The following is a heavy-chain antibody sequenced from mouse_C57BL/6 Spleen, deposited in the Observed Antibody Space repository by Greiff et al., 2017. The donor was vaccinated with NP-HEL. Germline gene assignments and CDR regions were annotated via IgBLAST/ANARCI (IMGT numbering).Heavy chain of an antibody. CDR3: AREDYGSSFDY. D-gene: IGHD1-1*01. CDR1: GYTFTTYG. CDR2: IYIGNGYT. Sequence: EVQLQQSGAELVRPGSSVKMSCKTSGYTFTTYGINWVKQRPGQGLEWIGYIYIGNGYTVFNEKFKGKATLTSDTSSRTAYMQLSSLTSEDSAIYFGAREDYGSSFDYWGQGTTLIVSS. J-gene: IGHJ2*01. V-gene: IGHV1-58*01.